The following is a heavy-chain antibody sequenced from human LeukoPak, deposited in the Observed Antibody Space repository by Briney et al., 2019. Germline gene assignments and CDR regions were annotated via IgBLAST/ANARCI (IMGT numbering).Heavy chain of an antibody. J-gene: IGHJ3*02. CDR2: MSYSGST. D-gene: IGHD2-2*02. CDR3: ARETYCSSITCYNVVDAFDI. V-gene: IGHV4-59*01. Sequence: PSETLSLTCSVSGGSISSYYCTWIRQTSGKGLEWIGYMSYSGSTNYNPSLKSRVTISVDTSKNQFSLKLSSVTAADTAVYYCARETYCSSITCYNVVDAFDIWGQGTMVTVSS. CDR1: GGSISSYY.